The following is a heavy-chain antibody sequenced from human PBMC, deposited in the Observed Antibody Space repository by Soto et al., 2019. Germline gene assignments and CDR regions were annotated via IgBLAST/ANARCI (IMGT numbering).Heavy chain of an antibody. CDR3: ARDWSIAARRGFDP. CDR2: INPNSGGT. V-gene: IGHV1-2*02. J-gene: IGHJ5*02. D-gene: IGHD6-6*01. CDR1: GYTFTGYY. Sequence: ASVKVSCKASGYTFTGYYMHWVRQAPGQGLEWMGWINPNSGGTNYAQKFQGRVTMTRDTSISTAYMELSRLRSDDTAVYYCARDWSIAARRGFDPWGQGTLVTVSS.